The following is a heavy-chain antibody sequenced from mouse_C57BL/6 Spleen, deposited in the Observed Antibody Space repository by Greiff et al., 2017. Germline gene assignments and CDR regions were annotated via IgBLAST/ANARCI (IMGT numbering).Heavy chain of an antibody. Sequence: VQLQQSGPELVKPGASVKISCKASGYTFTDYYMNWVKQSHGKSLEWIGDINPNNGGTSYNQKFKGKATLTVDKSSSTAYMELRSLTSEDSAVYYCARYSNYPYFDYWGQGTTLTVSS. J-gene: IGHJ2*01. CDR3: ARYSNYPYFDY. CDR2: INPNNGGT. V-gene: IGHV1-26*01. CDR1: GYTFTDYY. D-gene: IGHD2-5*01.